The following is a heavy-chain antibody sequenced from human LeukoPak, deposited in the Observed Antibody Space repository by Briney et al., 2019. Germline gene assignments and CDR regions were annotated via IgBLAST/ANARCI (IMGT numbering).Heavy chain of an antibody. CDR1: GFTFSSYA. J-gene: IGHJ4*02. D-gene: IGHD2-21*01. CDR3: AKVVVVTNKFDY. CDR2: ISGSGGST. V-gene: IGHV3-23*01. Sequence: GGSLRLSCAASGFTFSSYAMSWVRQAPGKGLEWVSAISGSGGSTDYADSVKGRFTISRDNSKNTLYLHMNSLRAEATAVYYCAKVVVVTNKFDYWGQGTLVTVSS.